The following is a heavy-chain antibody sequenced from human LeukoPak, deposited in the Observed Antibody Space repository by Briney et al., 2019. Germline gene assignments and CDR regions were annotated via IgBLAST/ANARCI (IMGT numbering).Heavy chain of an antibody. CDR3: AKVPRCDSRNY. Sequence: GGSLRLSCAASGFSFSSYAMSWVRQAPGKGLEWVSAISGSGDNIYYAASVKGRFTISRDNSKNTLSLQMNSLRAEDTAVYYCAKVPRCDSRNYWGQGTLVTVPS. V-gene: IGHV3-23*01. CDR1: GFSFSSYA. J-gene: IGHJ4*02. D-gene: IGHD1-14*01. CDR2: ISGSGDNI.